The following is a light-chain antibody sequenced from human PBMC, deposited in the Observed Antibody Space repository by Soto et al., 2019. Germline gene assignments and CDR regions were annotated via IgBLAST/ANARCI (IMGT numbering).Light chain of an antibody. CDR3: SSYTSDSTLV. J-gene: IGLJ3*02. CDR1: STDVGGYNY. CDR2: EVS. V-gene: IGLV2-14*01. Sequence: SALTQPASVSGSPGQSIAISCTGTSTDVGGYNYVSWYQQHPGKAPKLMIYEVSNRPSGVSNRFSGAKSGNTASLTISGLQAEDEADYYCSSYTSDSTLVFGGGTK.